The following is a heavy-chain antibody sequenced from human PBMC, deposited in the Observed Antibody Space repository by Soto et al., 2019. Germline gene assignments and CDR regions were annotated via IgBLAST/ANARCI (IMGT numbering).Heavy chain of an antibody. CDR3: AREGTVDIVDSGGYGMDV. CDR1: GFTFTSYG. J-gene: IGHJ6*02. Sequence: QVQLVQSGAEVKKPGASVKVSCKASGFTFTSYGISWVRQAPGQGLEWMGWISAYNGNTNYAQKLQGRVTMTTDTSTSTAYMELRSLRSDDTAVYYCAREGTVDIVDSGGYGMDVWGQGTTVTVSS. V-gene: IGHV1-18*01. CDR2: ISAYNGNT. D-gene: IGHD5-12*01.